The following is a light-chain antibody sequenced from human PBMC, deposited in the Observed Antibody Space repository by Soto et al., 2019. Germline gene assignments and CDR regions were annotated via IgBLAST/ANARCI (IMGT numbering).Light chain of an antibody. CDR2: EDI. J-gene: IGLJ2*01. CDR1: ISDVGRYNL. V-gene: IGLV2-23*01. Sequence: QSALTQPASVSGSPGQSITISCTGTISDVGRYNLVSWYQQHPDKAPKLIIYEDIERPSGVSHRFSGSTSGNTASLTISGLQTEDEAKYFCCSYAGGASVVFGGGTKVTV. CDR3: CSYAGGASVV.